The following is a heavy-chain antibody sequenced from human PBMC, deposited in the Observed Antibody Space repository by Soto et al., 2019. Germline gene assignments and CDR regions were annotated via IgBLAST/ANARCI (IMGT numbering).Heavy chain of an antibody. CDR3: ARVPTFDSSGYYPDY. CDR2: INSDGSTT. Sequence: HPGGSLRLSCAASGFTFSSYWMHWVRQAPGKGLVWVSRINSDGSTTNYADSVKGRFTISRDNAKNTLSLQMNSLRAEDTAVYYCARVPTFDSSGYYPDYWGQGTLVTVSS. V-gene: IGHV3-74*01. CDR1: GFTFSSYW. J-gene: IGHJ4*02. D-gene: IGHD3-22*01.